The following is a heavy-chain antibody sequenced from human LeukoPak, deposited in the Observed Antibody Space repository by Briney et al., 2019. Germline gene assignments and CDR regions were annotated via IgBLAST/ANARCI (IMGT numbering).Heavy chain of an antibody. CDR2: ISGSSGCT. CDR3: ARGTGTTAYFDY. CDR1: GFTFSDYY. V-gene: IGHV3-11*06. J-gene: IGHJ4*02. D-gene: IGHD1-1*01. Sequence: GGSLRLSCEASGFTFSDYYMSWVRQAPGKGLEWVSYISGSSGCTKYADSVKGRFTISRDNAKNSLYLQVNSLRAEDTAVYHCARGTGTTAYFDYWGQGTPVTVSS.